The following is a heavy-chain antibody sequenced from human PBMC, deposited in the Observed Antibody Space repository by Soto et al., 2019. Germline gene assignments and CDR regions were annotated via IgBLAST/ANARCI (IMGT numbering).Heavy chain of an antibody. V-gene: IGHV1-18*01. D-gene: IGHD2-2*01. J-gene: IGHJ4*02. CDR1: GYSFTNYD. CDR3: ARYCSSTSCDHYFDY. CDR2: ISPYNGDT. Sequence: ASVKVSCKASGYSFTNYDISWVRQAPGQGLEWMGWISPYNGDTDYAQKLQGRVTMTTDTSTSTAYMELRSLRSDDTAVYYCARYCSSTSCDHYFDYWGQGTLVTVSS.